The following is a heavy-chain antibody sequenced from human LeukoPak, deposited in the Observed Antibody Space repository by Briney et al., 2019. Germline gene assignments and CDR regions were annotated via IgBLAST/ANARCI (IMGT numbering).Heavy chain of an antibody. J-gene: IGHJ4*02. CDR1: GFTFSSYS. Sequence: GGSLRLSCAASGFTFSSYSMNWVRQAPGKGLEWVSSISSSSSYIYYADSVKGRFTISRDNAKNSLYLQMNSLRAEDTAVYYCARDFSTRETYYCDSSGYYHDYWGQGTLVTVSS. D-gene: IGHD3-22*01. V-gene: IGHV3-21*01. CDR2: ISSSSSYI. CDR3: ARDFSTRETYYCDSSGYYHDY.